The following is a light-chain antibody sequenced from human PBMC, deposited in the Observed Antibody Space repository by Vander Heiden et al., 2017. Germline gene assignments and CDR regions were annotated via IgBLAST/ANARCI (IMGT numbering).Light chain of an antibody. J-gene: IGKJ2*01. V-gene: IGKV3-20*01. Sequence: EIILTQSPGTLSLSPGETATLSCRASQSMSSNYFAWYQQNPGQAPRLLIYGASTRATGIPDRFSGSGSATDFTLTISRLESEDFAVYYCQQYGTSQYTFGQGTKLEIK. CDR3: QQYGTSQYT. CDR1: QSMSSNY. CDR2: GAS.